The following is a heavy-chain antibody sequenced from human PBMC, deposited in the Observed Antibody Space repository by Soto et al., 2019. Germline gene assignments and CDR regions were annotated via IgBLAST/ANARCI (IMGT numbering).Heavy chain of an antibody. D-gene: IGHD3-9*01. V-gene: IGHV3-11*04. CDR2: ISSSGSTI. CDR3: VIVQAESGIRDYSAVSACQRTRSSDS. Sequence: DPGKGLEWVSYISSSGSTIYYADSVTGRFTISRDNAKNSLHLQINSLRAEDTAVYYCVIVQAESGIRDYSAVSACQRTRSSDS. J-gene: IGHJ5*01.